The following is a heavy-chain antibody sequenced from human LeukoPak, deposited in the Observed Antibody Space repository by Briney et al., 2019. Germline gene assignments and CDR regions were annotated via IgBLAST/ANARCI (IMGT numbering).Heavy chain of an antibody. J-gene: IGHJ6*02. CDR1: GFTFSNCA. CDR3: ARRNSGWSLEPTDV. CDR2: ISGGGGST. V-gene: IGHV3-23*01. Sequence: GGSLRLSCVASGFTFSNCAMNWVRQAPGMGLEWVSTISGGGGSTYYTGSVKGRFIISRDNSKNTVYLQTNSLRAEDTAVYYCARRNSGWSLEPTDVWGQGTTVIVSS. D-gene: IGHD6-19*01.